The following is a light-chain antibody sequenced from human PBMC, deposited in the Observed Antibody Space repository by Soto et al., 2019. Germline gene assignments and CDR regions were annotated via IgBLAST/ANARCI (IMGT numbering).Light chain of an antibody. CDR3: GTWDSSLSVG. V-gene: IGLV1-51*01. CDR1: SSNIGNNY. CDR2: DNN. Sequence: QSVLTQPPSVSAAPGQQVTISCSGSSSNIGNNYVSWYQQLPGTAPKLLIYDNNKRPSGIPDRFSGSNSGTSATLGISGLPTGDEADYYCGTWDSSLSVGFGGGTKLTVL. J-gene: IGLJ2*01.